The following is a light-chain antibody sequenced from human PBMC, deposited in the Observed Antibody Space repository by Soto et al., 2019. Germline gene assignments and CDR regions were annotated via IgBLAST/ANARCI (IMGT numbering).Light chain of an antibody. Sequence: QSVLTQPPSVSGSPGQSVTISCTGTSSDVGSNNRVSWYQQPPGTAPKLMIYEVSNRPSGVPDRFSGSKSGNTASLTISGFRAEDEADYYCTSYTSSTTPCVFGTGTKVTVL. J-gene: IGLJ1*01. V-gene: IGLV2-18*02. CDR2: EVS. CDR1: SSDVGSNNR. CDR3: TSYTSSTTPCV.